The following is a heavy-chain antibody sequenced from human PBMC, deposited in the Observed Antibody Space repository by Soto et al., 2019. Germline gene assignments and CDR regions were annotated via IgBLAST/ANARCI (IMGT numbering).Heavy chain of an antibody. Sequence: GGSLRLSCAASGFTFSSYGMHWVRQAPGKGLEWVAVISYDGSNKYYADSVKGRFTISRDNSKNTLYLQMNSLRAEDTAVYYCAKISSSVVGIDYWGQGTLVTVSS. V-gene: IGHV3-30*18. CDR2: ISYDGSNK. J-gene: IGHJ4*02. D-gene: IGHD2-15*01. CDR3: AKISSSVVGIDY. CDR1: GFTFSSYG.